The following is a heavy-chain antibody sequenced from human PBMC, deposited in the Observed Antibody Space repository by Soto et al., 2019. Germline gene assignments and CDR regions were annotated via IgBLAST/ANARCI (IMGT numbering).Heavy chain of an antibody. CDR1: GFTFSSYS. Sequence: GGSLRLSCAASGFTFSSYSMNWVRQAPGKGLEWVSSISSSSSYIYYADSVKGRFTISRDNAKNSLYLQMNSLRAEDTDVYYGARGRVAYSSSWYAFDIWGQGTMVTVSS. J-gene: IGHJ3*02. V-gene: IGHV3-21*01. CDR3: ARGRVAYSSSWYAFDI. CDR2: ISSSSSYI. D-gene: IGHD6-13*01.